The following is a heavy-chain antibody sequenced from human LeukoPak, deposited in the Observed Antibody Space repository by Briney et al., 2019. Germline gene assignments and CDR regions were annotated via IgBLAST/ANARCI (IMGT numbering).Heavy chain of an antibody. Sequence: ASVKVSCKASGYTLTNYYMHWVRQAPGQGLEWMGLINPTGSSTNYAQKFRGRVTMTRDTSTSTVYMELSSLRSEDTAVYYCAREESGGYFDYWGQGNPGHRLL. CDR2: INPTGSST. D-gene: IGHD2-8*02. CDR3: AREESGGYFDY. V-gene: IGHV1-46*01. CDR1: GYTLTNYY. J-gene: IGHJ4*02.